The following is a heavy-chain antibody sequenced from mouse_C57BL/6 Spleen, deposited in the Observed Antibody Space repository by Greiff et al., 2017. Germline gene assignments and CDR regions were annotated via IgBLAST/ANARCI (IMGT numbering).Heavy chain of an antibody. CDR3: AREGAYYGYDGFAY. V-gene: IGHV1-52*01. J-gene: IGHJ3*01. Sequence: VQLQQPGAELVRPGSSVKLSCKASGYTFTSYWMHWVKQRPIQGLEWIGNIDPSDSETHYNQKFKDKATLTVDKSSSTAYMQLSSLTSEDSAVYYCAREGAYYGYDGFAYWGQGTLVTVSA. CDR2: IDPSDSET. CDR1: GYTFTSYW. D-gene: IGHD2-2*01.